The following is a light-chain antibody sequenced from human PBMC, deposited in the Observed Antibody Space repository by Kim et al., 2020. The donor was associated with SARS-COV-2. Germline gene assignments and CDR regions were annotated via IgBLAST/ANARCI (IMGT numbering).Light chain of an antibody. CDR2: AAT. CDR3: LQHNTYPLV. V-gene: IGKV1-17*01. J-gene: IGKJ1*01. Sequence: ASVGDRVTVTCRASQGISDNLDWYQHKPGRAPKRLIYAATSLESGVPSRFSGSGSGTEFSLTINSLQPEDFATYYCLQHNTYPLVFGQGTKVDIK. CDR1: QGISDN.